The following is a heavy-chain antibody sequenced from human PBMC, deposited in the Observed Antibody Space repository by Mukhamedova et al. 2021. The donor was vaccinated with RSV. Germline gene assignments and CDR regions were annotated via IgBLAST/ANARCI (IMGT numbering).Heavy chain of an antibody. J-gene: IGHJ6*03. Sequence: GSAIYYVDSVKGRFTISRDNAENSLYLQMNSLRGEDTALYYCTKDGQGPHYYYFDVWGQGTTVTVSS. D-gene: IGHD3/OR15-3a*01. CDR3: TKDGQGPHYYYFDV. V-gene: IGHV3-7*01. CDR2: GSAI.